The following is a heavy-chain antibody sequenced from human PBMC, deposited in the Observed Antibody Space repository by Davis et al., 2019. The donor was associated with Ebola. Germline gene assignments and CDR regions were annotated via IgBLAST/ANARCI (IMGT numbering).Heavy chain of an antibody. Sequence: GGSLRLSCAASGFVSSSYVMSWVRRAPGKGLEWVSTLVTSADTYYADSVKGRFTISRDNSKNTLHLQMNSLRVEDTAIYYCAKDTSNVWFDVWGQGTMVTVSS. CDR1: GFVSSSYV. D-gene: IGHD6-19*01. J-gene: IGHJ3*01. V-gene: IGHV3-23*01. CDR3: AKDTSNVWFDV. CDR2: LVTSADT.